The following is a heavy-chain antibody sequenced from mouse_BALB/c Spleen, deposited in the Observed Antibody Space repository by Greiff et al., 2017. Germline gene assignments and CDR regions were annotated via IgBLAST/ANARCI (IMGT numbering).Heavy chain of an antibody. CDR2: IWGGGST. V-gene: IGHV2-6-4*01. Sequence: VMLVESGPGLVAPSQSLSITCTVSGFSLSRYSVHWVRQPPGKGLEWLGMIWGGGSTDYNSALKSRLSISKDNSKSQVFLKMNSLQTDDTAMYYCARNKDYDYDVWFAYWGQGTLVTVSA. CDR3: ARNKDYDYDVWFAY. CDR1: GFSLSRYS. J-gene: IGHJ3*01. D-gene: IGHD2-4*01.